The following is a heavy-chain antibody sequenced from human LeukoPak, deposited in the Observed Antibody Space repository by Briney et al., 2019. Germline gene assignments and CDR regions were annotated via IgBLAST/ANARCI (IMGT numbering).Heavy chain of an antibody. CDR2: RFHSGNA. V-gene: IGHV4-30-2*01. D-gene: IGHD1-1*01. J-gene: IGHJ4*02. Sequence: SETLSLTCTVSGGSISDGDHYWSWIRQPPGKGLEWIGYRFHSGNAYYNPSLESRVTISIDRSKNQFSLKLNSVTAADTAVYYCARDAGEYWGQGTLVTVSS. CDR1: GGSISDGDHY. CDR3: ARDAGEY.